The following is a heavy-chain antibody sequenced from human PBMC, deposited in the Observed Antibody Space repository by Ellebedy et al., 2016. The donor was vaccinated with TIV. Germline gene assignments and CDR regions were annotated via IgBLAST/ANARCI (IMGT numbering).Heavy chain of an antibody. J-gene: IGHJ6*02. Sequence: GESLKISXAASGFTFSSSSMNWVRQAPGKGLEWLSYISGRSNIIYYADSVRGRFTISRDNAKNSLYLQMSSLSDEDTAVYYCARVIISSGWAHYYGMDVWGQGTTVTVSS. CDR2: ISGRSNII. CDR3: ARVIISSGWAHYYGMDV. CDR1: GFTFSSSS. D-gene: IGHD6-19*01. V-gene: IGHV3-48*02.